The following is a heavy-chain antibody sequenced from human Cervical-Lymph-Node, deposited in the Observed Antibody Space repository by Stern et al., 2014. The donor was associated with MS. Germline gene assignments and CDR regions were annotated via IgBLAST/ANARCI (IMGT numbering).Heavy chain of an antibody. CDR1: GFTFSDYA. D-gene: IGHD6-19*01. V-gene: IGHV3-21*01. CDR3: ARAKGSSAFYYAFDI. Sequence: EVQLLESGGALVRPGGSLRLSCEASGFTFSDYAMNWVRQAPGKGLAWVSSISSSSSSINSADSLMGRFTISRDNVANSLYLHMDSLRAEDTAVYYCARAKGSSAFYYAFDIWGHGTMVVVSS. CDR2: ISSSSSSI. J-gene: IGHJ3*02.